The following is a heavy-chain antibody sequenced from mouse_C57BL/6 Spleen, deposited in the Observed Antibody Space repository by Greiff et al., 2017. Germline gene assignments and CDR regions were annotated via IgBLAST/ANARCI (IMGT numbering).Heavy chain of an antibody. CDR1: GFTFSSYA. D-gene: IGHD2-3*01. CDR3: AREADGYSVGAMDY. CDR2: ISDGGSYT. Sequence: EVKLEESGGGLVKPGGSLKLSCAASGFTFSSYAMSWVRQTPEKRLEWVATISDGGSYTYYPDNVKGRFTISRDNAKNNLYLQMSHLKSEDTAMYYCAREADGYSVGAMDYWGQGTSVTVSS. V-gene: IGHV5-4*01. J-gene: IGHJ4*01.